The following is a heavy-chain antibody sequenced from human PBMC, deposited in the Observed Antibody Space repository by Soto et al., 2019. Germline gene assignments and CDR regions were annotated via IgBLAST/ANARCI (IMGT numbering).Heavy chain of an antibody. Sequence: QVQLQESGPGLVKPSQTLSLTCTVSGGSISSGGYYWSWIRQHPGKGLEWIGYIYYSGSTYYNPSLKSRVTISVDESKNQFSLKLSSVTAADTAVYYCARLGVGRYCSSTSCLYWYFDLWGRGTLVTVSS. D-gene: IGHD2-2*01. V-gene: IGHV4-31*03. CDR3: ARLGVGRYCSSTSCLYWYFDL. CDR1: GGSISSGGYY. J-gene: IGHJ2*01. CDR2: IYYSGST.